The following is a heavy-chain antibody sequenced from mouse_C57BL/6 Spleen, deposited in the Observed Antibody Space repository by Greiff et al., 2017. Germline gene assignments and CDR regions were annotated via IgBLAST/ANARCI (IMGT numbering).Heavy chain of an antibody. CDR3: AIYDGSFDD. D-gene: IGHD2-3*01. J-gene: IGHJ2*01. Sequence: QVQLQQPGAELVMPGASVKLSCKASGYPFTSYWMHWVKQRPGQGLEWIGEIDPSDSYTNYNQKFKGKSTLTVDKSSSTAYMQLSSLTSEDAAVYYCAIYDGSFDDWGQGTTLTVAS. CDR1: GYPFTSYW. V-gene: IGHV1-69*01. CDR2: IDPSDSYT.